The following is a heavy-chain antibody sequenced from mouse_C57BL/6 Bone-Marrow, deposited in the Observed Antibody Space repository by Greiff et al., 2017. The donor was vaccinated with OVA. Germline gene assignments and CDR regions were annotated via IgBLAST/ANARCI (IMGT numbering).Heavy chain of an antibody. CDR1: GYTFTDYY. CDR2: INPNNGGT. V-gene: IGHV1-26*01. Sequence: EVQLQQSGPELVKPGASVKISCKASGYTFTDYYMNWVKQSHGKSLEWIGDINPNNGGTSYHQKFKGKATLTVDKSSSTAYMELRSLTSEDSAFYYCARGYYYGSSSNWYFDVWGTGTTVTVSS. J-gene: IGHJ1*03. CDR3: ARGYYYGSSSNWYFDV. D-gene: IGHD1-1*01.